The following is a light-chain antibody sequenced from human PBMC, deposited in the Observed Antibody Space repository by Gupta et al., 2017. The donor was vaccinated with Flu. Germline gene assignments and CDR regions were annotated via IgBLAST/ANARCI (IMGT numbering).Light chain of an antibody. CDR1: QSVSSSY. CDR3: QLYGTSRT. CDR2: GAS. J-gene: IGKJ1*01. V-gene: IGKV3-20*01. Sequence: EIVLTQSPGTLSLSPGERATLSCMASQSVSSSYLAWYQQKPGQAPRLLMCGASSRATGIPDRFSGSGFGTDFTLTISRLEPEDFAVYYCQLYGTSRTFGQGTRVEIK.